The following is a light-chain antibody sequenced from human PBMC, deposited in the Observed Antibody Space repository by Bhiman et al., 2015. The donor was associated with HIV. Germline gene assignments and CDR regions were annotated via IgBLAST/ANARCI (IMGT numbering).Light chain of an antibody. Sequence: QSALTQPASVSGSPGQSITISCTGTSSDVGGYNYVSWYQQYPGKAPKLMIYDVSKRPSGVPDRFSGSKSGNAASLTISGLQAEDEADYYCCSYAGTYNYVFGTGTKVTAL. CDR3: CSYAGTYNYV. V-gene: IGLV2-11*01. CDR2: DVS. J-gene: IGLJ1*01. CDR1: SSDVGGYNY.